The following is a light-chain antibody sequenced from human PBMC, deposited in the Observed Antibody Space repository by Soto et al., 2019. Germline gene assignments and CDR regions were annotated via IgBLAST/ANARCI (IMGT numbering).Light chain of an antibody. V-gene: IGLV1-47*01. CDR3: ATWDDSLNGFYV. CDR1: TSNIGSNY. J-gene: IGLJ1*01. CDR2: RNN. Sequence: QSALTQPPSASGTPGQGVTISCSGSTSNIGSNYVYWYQQLPGTAPKLLIYRNNQRPSGVPDRFSGSKSGTSASLAISGLRSDDEADYFCATWDDSLNGFYVFGTGTKGTAL.